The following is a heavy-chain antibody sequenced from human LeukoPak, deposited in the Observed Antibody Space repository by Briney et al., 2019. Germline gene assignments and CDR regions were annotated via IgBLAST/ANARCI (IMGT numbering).Heavy chain of an antibody. CDR1: GGSISSGGYY. CDR3: ASGYFALLHGMDV. CDR2: IYYSGST. D-gene: IGHD1-1*01. Sequence: SETLSLTCTVSGGSISSGGYYWSWIRQHPGKGLEWIGYIYYSGSTYYNPSLKSRVTISVDTSKNQFSLKLSSVTAADTAVYYCASGYFALLHGMDVWGQGTTVTVSS. J-gene: IGHJ6*02. V-gene: IGHV4-31*03.